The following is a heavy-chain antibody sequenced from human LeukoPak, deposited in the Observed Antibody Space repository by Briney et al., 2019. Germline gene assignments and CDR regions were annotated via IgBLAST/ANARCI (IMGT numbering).Heavy chain of an antibody. CDR2: MYHTGNI. Sequence: SETLSLTCTVSGGSISSRNYYWGWIRQPPGKGLECIVSMYHTGNIYHNPSLESRASISVDTSKNQFSVRLSSVTAADTAVYYCARHLYYYGSGSRYFDYWGQGTLVTVSS. CDR1: GGSISSRNYY. D-gene: IGHD3-10*01. V-gene: IGHV4-39*01. J-gene: IGHJ4*02. CDR3: ARHLYYYGSGSRYFDY.